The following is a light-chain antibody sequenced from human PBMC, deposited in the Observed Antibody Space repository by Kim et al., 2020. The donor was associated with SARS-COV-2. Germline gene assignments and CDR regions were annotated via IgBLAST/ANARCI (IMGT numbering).Light chain of an antibody. CDR3: QQSYSTLWT. Sequence: DIQMTQSPSSLSASVGDRVTITCRASQSISSYLNWYQQKPGKAPKLLIYAASSLQSGVPSRFSGSGSGTDFTLTISRLQPEDFATYYCQQSYSTLWTFGQGTKVDIK. CDR1: QSISSY. J-gene: IGKJ1*01. CDR2: AAS. V-gene: IGKV1-39*01.